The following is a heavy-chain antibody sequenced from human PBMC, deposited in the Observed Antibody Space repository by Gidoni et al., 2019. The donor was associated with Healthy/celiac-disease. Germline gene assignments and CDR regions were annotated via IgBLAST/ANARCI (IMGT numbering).Heavy chain of an antibody. CDR1: VGSIRSSSYY. CDR3: ASFSGSYPDFDY. Sequence: QLQLQESGPGLVKPSEPLSLTCTVSVGSIRSSSYYWGWIRQPPGKGLGWIGSIYYSGSTYYNPSLKSRVTISVDTSKNQFSLKLSSVTAADTAVYYCASFSGSYPDFDYWGQGTLVTVSS. J-gene: IGHJ4*02. D-gene: IGHD1-26*01. CDR2: IYYSGST. V-gene: IGHV4-39*01.